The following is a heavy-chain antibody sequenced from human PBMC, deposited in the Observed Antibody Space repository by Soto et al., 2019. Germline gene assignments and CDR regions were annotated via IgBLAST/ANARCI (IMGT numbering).Heavy chain of an antibody. V-gene: IGHV1-18*04. D-gene: IGHD2-2*02. Sequence: GSGKVSGKASGYTFTSYGISWVRQAPGQALEFTAWISAYNGNTNYAQKLQGRVNMTTDTSTITAYMELRSLRSEDTAVYYCARDRDIVVVPAAISNYYYGMDVWAQGTTVTVSS. CDR1: GYTFTSYG. CDR2: ISAYNGNT. J-gene: IGHJ6*02. CDR3: ARDRDIVVVPAAISNYYYGMDV.